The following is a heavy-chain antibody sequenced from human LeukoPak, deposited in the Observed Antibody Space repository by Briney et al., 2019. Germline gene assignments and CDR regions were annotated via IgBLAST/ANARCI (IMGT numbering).Heavy chain of an antibody. J-gene: IGHJ4*02. CDR1: GESFSGYY. CDR3: ARDGRVDYGDYTFDY. D-gene: IGHD4-17*01. V-gene: IGHV4-34*01. CDR2: INHSGST. Sequence: SETLSLTCAVYGESFSGYYWSWIRQPPGKGLEWIGEINHSGSTNYNPSLKSRVTISVDTSKNQFSLKLSSVTAADTAVYYCARDGRVDYGDYTFDYWGQGTLVTVSS.